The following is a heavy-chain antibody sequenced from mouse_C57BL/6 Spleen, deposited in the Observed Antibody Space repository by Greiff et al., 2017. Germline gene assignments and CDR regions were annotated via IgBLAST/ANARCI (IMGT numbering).Heavy chain of an antibody. D-gene: IGHD1-1*01. J-gene: IGHJ2*01. Sequence: QVQLQQPGAELVKPGASVKLSCKASGYTFTSYWMHWVKQRPGQGLEWIGMIHPNRGSTHYNEKFKSKATLTVDQSSSTAYMQLRSLTSEDSAYDYCARRSTYGSSRDYWGQGTTLTVSA. CDR1: GYTFTSYW. V-gene: IGHV1-64*01. CDR2: IHPNRGST. CDR3: ARRSTYGSSRDY.